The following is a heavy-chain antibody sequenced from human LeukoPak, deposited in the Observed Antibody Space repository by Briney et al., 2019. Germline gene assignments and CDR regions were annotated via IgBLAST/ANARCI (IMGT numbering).Heavy chain of an antibody. V-gene: IGHV4-59*01. D-gene: IGHD3-22*01. Sequence: PSETLSLACTVSGGSISSYYWSWIRQPPGKGLEWVGYIYCSGSTNYNPSLKSRVTISVDTSKNQFSLKLSSVTAADTAVYYCARGGRVVVIPPNLWGRGTLVTVSS. J-gene: IGHJ2*01. CDR1: GGSISSYY. CDR3: ARGGRVVVIPPNL. CDR2: IYCSGST.